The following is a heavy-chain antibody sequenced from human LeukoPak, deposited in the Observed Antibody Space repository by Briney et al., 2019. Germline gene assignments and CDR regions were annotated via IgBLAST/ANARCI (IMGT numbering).Heavy chain of an antibody. CDR3: ARESSGVLGFDY. Sequence: PGGSLRLSCAASGFTFSSYAMSWVRQAPGKGLEWVANIKQDGSEKYYVDSVKGRFTISRDNAKNSLYLQMNSLRDEDTAVYYCARESSGVLGFDYWGQGTLVTVSS. D-gene: IGHD3-10*01. CDR1: GFTFSSYA. V-gene: IGHV3-7*01. CDR2: IKQDGSEK. J-gene: IGHJ4*02.